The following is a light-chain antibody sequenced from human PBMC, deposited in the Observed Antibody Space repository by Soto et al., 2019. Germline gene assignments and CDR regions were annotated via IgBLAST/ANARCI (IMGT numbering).Light chain of an antibody. V-gene: IGKV3-15*01. J-gene: IGKJ1*01. CDR3: RQYDNVPQT. Sequence: TLSVSPGERATLSCRASQSISSNLAWYQQKLGQAPRLLIYRASTRATGIPARFSGSGSGTEFTLTISSLQSEDFALYYCRQYDNVPQTFGQGTKVDSK. CDR1: QSISSN. CDR2: RAS.